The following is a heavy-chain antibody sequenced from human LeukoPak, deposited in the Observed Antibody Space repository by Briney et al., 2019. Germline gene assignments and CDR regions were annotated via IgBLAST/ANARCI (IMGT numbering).Heavy chain of an antibody. D-gene: IGHD6-19*01. J-gene: IGHJ4*02. CDR2: INWNGGST. CDR3: ARVRSGWYYFDY. V-gene: IGHV3-20*01. CDR1: GFTCVAFG. Sequence: GSLRLSCAPSGFTCVAFGLSWGPQAPGKGMKWVSGINWNGGSTGYADSVKGRFTISRDNAKNCLYLQMNSRRAEYTALEHCARVRSGWYYFDYWGQGTLGIASS.